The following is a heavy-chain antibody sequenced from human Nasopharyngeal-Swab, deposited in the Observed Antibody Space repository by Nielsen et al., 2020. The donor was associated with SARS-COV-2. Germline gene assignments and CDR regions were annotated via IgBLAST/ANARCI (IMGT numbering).Heavy chain of an antibody. CDR2: ISSSGTTI. V-gene: IGHV3-48*03. CDR3: ARVYSGSYWGHFDY. Sequence: GESLKISCAASGFTFSSYEMNWVRQAPGKGLEWLSYISSSGTTIYYADSVKGRFTIYRDNAKNSLYLQMNSLRAEDTAVYYCARVYSGSYWGHFDYWGQGTLVTVSS. CDR1: GFTFSSYE. J-gene: IGHJ4*02. D-gene: IGHD1-26*01.